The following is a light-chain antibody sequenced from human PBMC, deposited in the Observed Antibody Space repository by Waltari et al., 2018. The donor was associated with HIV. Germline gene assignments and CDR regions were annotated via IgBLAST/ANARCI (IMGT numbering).Light chain of an antibody. CDR2: DVS. Sequence: QSALTQPRSVSGSPGQSVTISCTETRSDVGGYNYVSWYQQHPGKAPKVMIYDVSKRPPGLPDRFSGSKSGNTASLTISGLQAEDEADYYCCSYAGSYIWVFGGGTKLTVL. J-gene: IGLJ3*02. CDR1: RSDVGGYNY. CDR3: CSYAGSYIWV. V-gene: IGLV2-11*01.